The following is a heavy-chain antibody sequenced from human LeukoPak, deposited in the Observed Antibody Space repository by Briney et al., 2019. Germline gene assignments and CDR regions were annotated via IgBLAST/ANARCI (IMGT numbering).Heavy chain of an antibody. D-gene: IGHD3-16*01. Sequence: ASVKVSCKASGGTFSSYAISWVRQAPGKGLEWMGGFDPEDGETIYAQKFQGRVTMTEDTSTDTAYMELSSLRSDDTAVYYCARENGGEVRFDYWGQGTLVTVSS. CDR1: GGTFSSYA. V-gene: IGHV1-24*01. J-gene: IGHJ4*02. CDR2: FDPEDGET. CDR3: ARENGGEVRFDY.